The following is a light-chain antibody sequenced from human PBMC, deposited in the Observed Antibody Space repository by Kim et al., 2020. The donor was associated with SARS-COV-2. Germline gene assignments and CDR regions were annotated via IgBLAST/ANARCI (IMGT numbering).Light chain of an antibody. CDR3: QHYTDYSYT. CDR2: QVS. J-gene: IGKJ2*01. CDR1: QHTPKR. V-gene: IGKV1-5*03. Sequence: VGDRVTIPCRASQHTPKRLAWYQQKPGRAPELLIYQVSIVKGGVPSRFSGSGSGTEFTLTINSLQPDDFATYYCQHYTDYSYTFGQGTKLEI.